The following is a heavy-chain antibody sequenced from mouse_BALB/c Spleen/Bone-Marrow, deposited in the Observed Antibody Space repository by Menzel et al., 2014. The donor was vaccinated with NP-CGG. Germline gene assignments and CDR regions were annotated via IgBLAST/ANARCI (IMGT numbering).Heavy chain of an antibody. CDR1: GYTFTDYV. CDR3: ARDGSSWGYFDV. J-gene: IGHJ1*01. D-gene: IGHD1-1*01. CDR2: ISTYYGDT. Sequence: VQLQESGAELVRPGVSVKISCKGSGYTFTDYVMHWVKQSHAQSLEWIGVISTYYGDTSYNQKFKGKATMTVDKSSSTAYMELARLTSGDSAIYYCARDGSSWGYFDVWGAGTTVTVSS. V-gene: IGHV1S137*01.